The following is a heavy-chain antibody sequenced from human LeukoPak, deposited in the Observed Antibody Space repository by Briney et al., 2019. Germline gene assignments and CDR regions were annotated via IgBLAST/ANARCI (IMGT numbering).Heavy chain of an antibody. Sequence: GASVKVSCKASGYTFTGYYMHWVQQAPGQGLEWMGWINPNSGGTNYAQKFQGRVTMTRDTSISTAYMELSRLRSDDTAVYYCAREGDIVVVPAAGHNWFDPWGQGTLVTVSS. CDR1: GYTFTGYY. CDR2: INPNSGGT. D-gene: IGHD2-2*01. J-gene: IGHJ5*02. V-gene: IGHV1-2*02. CDR3: AREGDIVVVPAAGHNWFDP.